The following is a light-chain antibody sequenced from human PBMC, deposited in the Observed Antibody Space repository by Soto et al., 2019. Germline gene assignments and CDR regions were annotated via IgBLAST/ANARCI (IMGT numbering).Light chain of an antibody. CDR2: EVT. CDR1: SSDVGAYNL. V-gene: IGLV2-14*01. J-gene: IGLJ1*01. Sequence: QSALTQPASVSGSPGQSITISCTGTSSDVGAYNLVSWYQHLPDKAPKLIISEVTNRPSGGSDRFSGSKSGNTASLTISGLPAAEEADYYCASLTATPFVFGSGTKVTVL. CDR3: ASLTATPFV.